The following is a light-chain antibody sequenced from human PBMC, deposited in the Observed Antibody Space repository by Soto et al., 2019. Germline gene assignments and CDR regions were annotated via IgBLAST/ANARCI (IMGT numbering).Light chain of an antibody. CDR1: QSVSSSF. V-gene: IGKV3-20*01. CDR3: QQYGSSPYT. CDR2: GAS. J-gene: IGKJ2*01. Sequence: EIVLTQSPGTLSLSPGEGATLSCRASQSVSSSFLAWYQQKPGQAPRLLIYGASSRATGIPDRFSGSGSGTDFTLTIIRLETEDFAVYYCQQYGSSPYTFGQGTKLEIK.